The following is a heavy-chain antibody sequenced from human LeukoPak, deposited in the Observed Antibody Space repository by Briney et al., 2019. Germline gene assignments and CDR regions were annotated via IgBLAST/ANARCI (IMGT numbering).Heavy chain of an antibody. CDR1: GGSFSGYY. V-gene: IGHV4-34*01. Sequence: SETLSLTCAVYGGSFSGYYWSWVRQPPGKGLEWIGEINHSGSTNYNPSLKSRVNISVDTSKNQFSLKLSSVTAADAAVYYCARPAGYYYYYYMDVWGKGTTVTVSS. CDR2: INHSGST. CDR3: ARPAGYYYYYYMDV. J-gene: IGHJ6*03.